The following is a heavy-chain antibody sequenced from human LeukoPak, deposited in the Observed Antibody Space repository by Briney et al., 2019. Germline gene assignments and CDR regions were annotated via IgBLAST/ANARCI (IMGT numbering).Heavy chain of an antibody. CDR2: INTDGSST. CDR1: GFTFSSYW. CDR3: ASLAEATEFDS. V-gene: IGHV3-74*01. D-gene: IGHD1-26*01. Sequence: GGSLRLSCAASGFTFSSYWMHWVRQAPGKGLVWVSRINTDGSSTSYADSVKGRFTISRDNAKNTLYVQMNSLRAEDTTVYYCASLAEATEFDSWGQGTLVTISS. J-gene: IGHJ4*02.